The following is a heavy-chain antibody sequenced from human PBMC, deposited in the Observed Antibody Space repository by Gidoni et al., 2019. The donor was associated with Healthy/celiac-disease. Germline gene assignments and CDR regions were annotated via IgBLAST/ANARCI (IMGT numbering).Heavy chain of an antibody. V-gene: IGHV4-39*01. CDR1: GGSLSRSSYY. Sequence: QLQLQESGPGLVTPSETLSLTCTVSGGSLSRSSYYCGWIRQPPGKGLEWIGSIYYSGSTYYNPSLKSRVTISVDTSKNQFSLKLSSVTAADTAVYYCARHEALELLLPGAFDIWGQGTMVTVSS. D-gene: IGHD2-15*01. CDR3: ARHEALELLLPGAFDI. J-gene: IGHJ3*02. CDR2: IYYSGST.